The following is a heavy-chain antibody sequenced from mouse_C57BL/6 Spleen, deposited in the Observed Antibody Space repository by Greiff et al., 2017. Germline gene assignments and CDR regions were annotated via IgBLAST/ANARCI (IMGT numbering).Heavy chain of an antibody. Sequence: QVQLQQSGPELVKPGASVKISCKASGYAFSSSWMNWVKQRPGTGLEWIGRIYPGDGDTNYNGKFKGKATLTADKSSSTAYMQLSSLTSEDSAVYFCAREEDYYGSYWYFDVWGTGTTVTVSS. J-gene: IGHJ1*03. CDR1: GYAFSSSW. CDR3: AREEDYYGSYWYFDV. D-gene: IGHD1-1*01. V-gene: IGHV1-82*01. CDR2: IYPGDGDT.